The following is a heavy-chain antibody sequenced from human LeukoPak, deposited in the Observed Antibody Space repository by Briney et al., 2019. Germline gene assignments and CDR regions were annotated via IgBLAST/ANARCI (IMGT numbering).Heavy chain of an antibody. CDR2: IYTSGST. V-gene: IGHV4-4*07. J-gene: IGHJ4*02. CDR3: AREPQTKGAAQIDY. Sequence: SETLSLTCTVSGGSISSYYWSWIRQPAGKGLEWIGRIYTSGSTNYNPSLKSRVTMSVDTSKNQFSLKLSSVTAADTAVYYCAREPQTKGAAQIDYWGQGTLVTVSS. D-gene: IGHD1-26*01. CDR1: GGSISSYY.